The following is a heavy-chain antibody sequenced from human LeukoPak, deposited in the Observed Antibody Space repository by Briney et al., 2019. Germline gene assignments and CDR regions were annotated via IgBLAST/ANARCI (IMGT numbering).Heavy chain of an antibody. CDR1: GGTFSSYA. J-gene: IGHJ5*02. CDR2: IIPIFGTA. CDR3: ARDQNGDYSKGNWFDP. D-gene: IGHD4-11*01. V-gene: IGHV1-69*05. Sequence: SVKVSCKASGGTFSSYAISWVRQAPGQGLEWMGGIIPIFGTANYAQKFQGRVTITTDESTSTAYMELSSLRSEDTAVYYCARDQNGDYSKGNWFDPWGQGTLVTVSS.